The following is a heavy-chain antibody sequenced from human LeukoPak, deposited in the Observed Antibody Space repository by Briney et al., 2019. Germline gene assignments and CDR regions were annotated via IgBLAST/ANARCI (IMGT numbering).Heavy chain of an antibody. CDR3: AKDMSGGDCPDY. CDR2: ISSSSSYI. V-gene: IGHV3-21*01. D-gene: IGHD2-21*02. Sequence: GGSLRLSCAASGFTFSSYSMNWVRQAPGKGLEWVSSISSSSSYIYYADSVKGRFTISRDNSKNTLYLQMNSLRAEDTAVYYCAKDMSGGDCPDYWGQGTLVTVSS. J-gene: IGHJ4*02. CDR1: GFTFSSYS.